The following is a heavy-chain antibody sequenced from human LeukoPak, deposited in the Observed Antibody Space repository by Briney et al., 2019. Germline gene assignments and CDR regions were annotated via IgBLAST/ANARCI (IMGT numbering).Heavy chain of an antibody. CDR2: IIPIFGTA. CDR1: GGTFSSYT. Sequence: ASVKVSCKASGGTFSSYTISWVRQAPGQGLEWMGGIIPIFGTANYAQKFQGRVTITADESTSTAYMELSSLRSEDTAVYYCAGGSYGGNSADYYYYGMDVWGQGTTVTVSS. CDR3: AGGSYGGNSADYYYYGMDV. D-gene: IGHD4-23*01. V-gene: IGHV1-69*01. J-gene: IGHJ6*02.